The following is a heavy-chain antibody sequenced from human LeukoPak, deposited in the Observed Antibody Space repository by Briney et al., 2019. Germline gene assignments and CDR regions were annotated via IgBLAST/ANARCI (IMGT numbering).Heavy chain of an antibody. Sequence: ASVKVSCKASGGTFSSYTISCVRQAPGQGLEWMGWISAYNGNTNYAQKLQGRVTMTTDTSTSTAYMELRSLRSDDTAVYYCARFLAAAGTSGWFDPWGQGTLVTVSS. CDR1: GGTFSSYT. J-gene: IGHJ5*02. CDR2: ISAYNGNT. V-gene: IGHV1-18*01. CDR3: ARFLAAAGTSGWFDP. D-gene: IGHD6-13*01.